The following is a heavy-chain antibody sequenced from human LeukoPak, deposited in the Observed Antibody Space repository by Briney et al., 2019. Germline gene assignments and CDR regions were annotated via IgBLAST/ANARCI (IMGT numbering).Heavy chain of an antibody. Sequence: GGSLRLSCAASGFTFSSYAMSWVRQAPGKGLEWVSAISGSGGSTYYADSVKGRFTISRDNAKNTLYLQMNSLRAEDTAVYYCANHYDILTGYYEYWGQGTLVTVSS. CDR3: ANHYDILTGYYEY. CDR2: ISGSGGST. J-gene: IGHJ4*02. V-gene: IGHV3-23*01. CDR1: GFTFSSYA. D-gene: IGHD3-9*01.